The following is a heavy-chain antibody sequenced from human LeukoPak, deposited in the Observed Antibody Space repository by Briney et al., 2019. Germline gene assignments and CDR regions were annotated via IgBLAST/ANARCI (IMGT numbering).Heavy chain of an antibody. CDR3: AKANRYYYDTTGCADY. J-gene: IGHJ4*02. CDR2: IYSGGST. CDR1: GFTVSSNY. V-gene: IGHV3-66*01. D-gene: IGHD3-22*01. Sequence: GGSLRLSCAASGFTVSSNYMSWVRQAPGRGLEWGSVIYSGGSTYYADSVKGRFTISRDNSKNTLYLQMNSLRAEDTAVYYCAKANRYYYDTTGCADYWGQGTLVTVSS.